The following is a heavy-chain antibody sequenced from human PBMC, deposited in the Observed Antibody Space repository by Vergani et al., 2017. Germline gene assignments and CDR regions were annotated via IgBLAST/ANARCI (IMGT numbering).Heavy chain of an antibody. CDR2: IYHSGST. CDR1: GYSISSGYY. D-gene: IGHD3-10*01. J-gene: IGHJ4*02. V-gene: IGHV4-38-2*01. Sequence: QVQPQESGPGLVKPSETLSLTCAVSGYSISSGYYWGWIRQPPGKGLEWIGSIYHSGSTYYNPSLKSRVTISVDTSKNQFSLKLSSVTAADTAVYYCARRGSGRAVDYWGQGTLVTVSS. CDR3: ARRGSGRAVDY.